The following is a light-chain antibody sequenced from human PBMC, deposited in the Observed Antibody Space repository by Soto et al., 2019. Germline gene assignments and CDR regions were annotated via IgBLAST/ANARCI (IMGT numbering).Light chain of an antibody. CDR2: GAS. Sequence: DIVLTQSPGTLSLSPGERVTLSCRASQSVFANYVAWFQKKPGKAPRLLIYGASTRATGIPDRLSGTGSGTDFTLTIRRLEAEDFAVYYCQQYSEGIMFGQGTRLEIK. J-gene: IGKJ5*01. CDR1: QSVFANY. CDR3: QQYSEGIM. V-gene: IGKV3-20*01.